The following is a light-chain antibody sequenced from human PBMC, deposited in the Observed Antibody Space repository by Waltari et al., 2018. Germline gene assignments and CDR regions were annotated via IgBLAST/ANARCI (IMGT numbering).Light chain of an antibody. J-gene: IGKJ5*01. Sequence: EIVLTQSPVTLSLSPGERATLSCGASQSVSTYLAWYQQKPGHPPRLLIYDASNRATGIPARFSGSGSGTDFTLTISSLEPEDFAVYYCQQRHTWVTFGQGTRLEIK. CDR2: DAS. CDR1: QSVSTY. V-gene: IGKV3-11*01. CDR3: QQRHTWVT.